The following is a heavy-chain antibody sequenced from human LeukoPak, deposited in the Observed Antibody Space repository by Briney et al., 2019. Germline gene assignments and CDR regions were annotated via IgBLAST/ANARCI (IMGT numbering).Heavy chain of an antibody. CDR3: ARDSSGYRRGSFDY. CDR2: IYYSGST. CDR1: GGSISTHY. Sequence: SETLSLTCTVSGGSISTHYWSWIRQPPGKGLEWIGYIYYSGSTNYNPSLKSRVTISVDTSKNQFSLKLSSVTAADTAVYYRARDSSGYRRGSFDYWGQGTLVTVSS. V-gene: IGHV4-59*11. D-gene: IGHD3-22*01. J-gene: IGHJ4*02.